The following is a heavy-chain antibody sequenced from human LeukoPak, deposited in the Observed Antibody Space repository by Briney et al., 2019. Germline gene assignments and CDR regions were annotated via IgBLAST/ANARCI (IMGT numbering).Heavy chain of an antibody. CDR1: GFRFSSYE. D-gene: IGHD1-14*01. Sequence: VGALRLSCAASGFRFSSYELSWVRQAPGRGLEWVSYIGNTGRTIYYVDSVKGRFTVSRDNAKNSLYLQMNSLRAENTAIYYCVRGDRYFFDYWGQGTLVTVS. CDR3: VRGDRYFFDY. V-gene: IGHV3-48*03. J-gene: IGHJ4*02. CDR2: IGNTGRTI.